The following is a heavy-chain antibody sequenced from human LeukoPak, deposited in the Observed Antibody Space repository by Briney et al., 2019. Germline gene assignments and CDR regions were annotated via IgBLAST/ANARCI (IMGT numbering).Heavy chain of an antibody. J-gene: IGHJ3*02. CDR1: GLTVSSSY. V-gene: IGHV3-53*01. CDR3: ARNILFAFDI. Sequence: GGSLRLSCAASGLTVSSSYMSWGRQAPGKGLEWVSIIYNDGSTYYADSMKGRFTISRDNSKNTLYLQVNSLRAEDTAMYYCARNILFAFDIWGQGTIVTVSS. CDR2: IYNDGST.